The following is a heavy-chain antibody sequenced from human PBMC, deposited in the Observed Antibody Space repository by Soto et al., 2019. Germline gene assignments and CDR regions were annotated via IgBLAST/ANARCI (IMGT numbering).Heavy chain of an antibody. CDR3: ARAPPLKYTYGLRGAFDI. D-gene: IGHD5-18*01. J-gene: IGHJ3*02. Sequence: LSLTCTVSGGSISSGDYYWSWIRQPPGKGLEWIGYIYYSGSTYYNPSLKNRVTISVDTSKNQFSLKLSSVTAADTAVYYCARAPPLKYTYGLRGAFDIWGQGTMVTVSS. CDR1: GGSISSGDYY. CDR2: IYYSGST. V-gene: IGHV4-30-4*01.